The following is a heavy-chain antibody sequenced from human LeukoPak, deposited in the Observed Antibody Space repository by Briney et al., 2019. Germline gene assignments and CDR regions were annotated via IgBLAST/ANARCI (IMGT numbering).Heavy chain of an antibody. J-gene: IGHJ4*02. V-gene: IGHV3-23*01. CDR3: XKDIGATKSYYFDY. CDR2: ISGSGGST. D-gene: IGHD3-16*02. CDR1: GFTFSSYA. Sequence: GGSLRLSCAASGFTFSSYAMSWVRQAPGKGLEWVSTISGSGGSTYYADSVKGRFTISRDNSKNTLYLQMNSLRAEDTAVNYCXKDIGATKSYYFDYWARESWSPSPQ.